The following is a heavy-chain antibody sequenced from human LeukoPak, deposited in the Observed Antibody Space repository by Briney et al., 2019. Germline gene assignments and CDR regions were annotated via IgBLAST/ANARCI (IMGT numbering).Heavy chain of an antibody. D-gene: IGHD6-19*01. CDR2: ISWNSGSI. Sequence: PGGSLRLSCAASGFTFDDYAMHWVRQAPGKGLEWVSGISWNSGSIGYADSVKGRFTISRDNAKNSLYLQMNSLRAEDMALYYCAKGAVAAVYNEGFDPWGQGTLVTVSS. CDR1: GFTFDDYA. V-gene: IGHV3-9*03. CDR3: AKGAVAAVYNEGFDP. J-gene: IGHJ5*02.